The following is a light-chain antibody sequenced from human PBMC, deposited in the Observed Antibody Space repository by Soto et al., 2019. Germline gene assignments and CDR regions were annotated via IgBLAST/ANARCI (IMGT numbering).Light chain of an antibody. CDR1: QSFPSTD. CDR3: QQYCGSPQT. J-gene: IGKJ1*01. CDR2: GPS. Sequence: EIVLTQSPGTLSLSPGESATLSCRASQSFPSTDLAWYQQKPGQAPRLLFYGPSSRAAGIPARFRGSGSGTDFTLTISSLESEDFAVYYCQQYCGSPQTFGQGTKVEL. V-gene: IGKV3-20*01.